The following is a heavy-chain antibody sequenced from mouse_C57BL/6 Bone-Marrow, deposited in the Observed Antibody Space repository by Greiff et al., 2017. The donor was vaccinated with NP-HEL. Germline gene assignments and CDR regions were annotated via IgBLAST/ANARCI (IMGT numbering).Heavy chain of an antibody. Sequence: DVHLVESGPGLAKPSQTLSLTCSVTGYSITSDYWNWIRKFPGNKLEYMGYISTSGSTYYKPSLKSRISITRDTSKNQYYLQLNSVTTEDTATYYCARYGNYESGFAYWGQGTLVTVSA. CDR2: ISTSGST. CDR3: ARYGNYESGFAY. D-gene: IGHD2-1*01. CDR1: GYSITSDY. J-gene: IGHJ3*01. V-gene: IGHV3-8*01.